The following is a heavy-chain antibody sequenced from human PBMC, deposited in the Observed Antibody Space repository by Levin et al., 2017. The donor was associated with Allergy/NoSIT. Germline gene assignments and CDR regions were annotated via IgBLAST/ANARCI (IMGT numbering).Heavy chain of an antibody. J-gene: IGHJ6*02. CDR1: GFTFSSYA. D-gene: IGHD3/OR15-3a*01. CDR3: AKGVDGSWAGYNYGMDV. Sequence: GGSLRLSCAASGFTFSSYAMSWVRQAPGKGLEWISGISGSGGSPHYVDSVRGRFTISRDNSKNTLFLQMNSLRDEDTAVYYCAKGVDGSWAGYNYGMDVWGQGTTVTVSS. V-gene: IGHV3-23*01. CDR2: ISGSGGSP.